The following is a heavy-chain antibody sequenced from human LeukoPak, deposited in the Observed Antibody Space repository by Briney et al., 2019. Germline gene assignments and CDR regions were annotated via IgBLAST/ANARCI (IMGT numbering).Heavy chain of an antibody. V-gene: IGHV4-59*01. CDR1: GASISSYY. D-gene: IGHD5-12*01. CDR3: ARGGSGYALNWFDP. Sequence: SETLSLTCTVSGASISSYYWSWIRQPPGKGLEWIGHISYSGSTNYNPSLKSRVTISVDTSKNQFSLKLSSVTAADTAVYYCARGGSGYALNWFDPWGQGTLVTVSS. CDR2: ISYSGST. J-gene: IGHJ5*02.